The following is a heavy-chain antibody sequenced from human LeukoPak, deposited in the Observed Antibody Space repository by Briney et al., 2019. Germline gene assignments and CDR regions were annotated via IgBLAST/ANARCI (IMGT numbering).Heavy chain of an antibody. CDR2: IYYSGST. D-gene: IGHD6-19*01. V-gene: IGHV4-39*01. CDR3: ARHGGQWLGYFDY. Sequence: MPSETLSLTCTVSGGSISSGSCYWGWVRQPPGKGLEWIGSIYYSGSTYYNPSLKSRVTISVDTSKNQFSLKLSSVTAADTAVYYCARHGGQWLGYFDYWGQGTLVTVSS. CDR1: GGSISSGSCY. J-gene: IGHJ4*02.